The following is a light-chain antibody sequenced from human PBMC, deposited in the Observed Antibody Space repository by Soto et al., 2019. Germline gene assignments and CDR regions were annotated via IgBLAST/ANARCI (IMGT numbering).Light chain of an antibody. V-gene: IGKV3D-15*01. CDR2: YAS. CDR1: QSVRTN. CDR3: DEYACPLNS. Sequence: VSLTTKETVTLSCGASQSVRTNLAWYQQKPGQAPRLLIHYASTTASDIPARFSGSGAGKNFTLVICIFQAEDVVLYSSDEYACPLNSFGDGSKLAIK. J-gene: IGKJ2*03.